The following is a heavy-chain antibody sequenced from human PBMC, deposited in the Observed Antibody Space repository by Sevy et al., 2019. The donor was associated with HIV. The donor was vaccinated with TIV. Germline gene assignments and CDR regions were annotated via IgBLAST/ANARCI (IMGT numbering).Heavy chain of an antibody. V-gene: IGHV4-61*01. D-gene: IGHD4-17*01. CDR1: GGSVSSGSYY. CDR3: ASSMGGDYVGRFYYYGMDV. CDR2: IYYSGST. Sequence: SETLSLTCTVSGGSVSSGSYYWSWIRQPPGKGLEWIGYIYYSGSTNYNPSLKSRVTISVDTSKNQFSLKLGSVTAADTAVYYCASSMGGDYVGRFYYYGMDVWGQGTTVTVSS. J-gene: IGHJ6*02.